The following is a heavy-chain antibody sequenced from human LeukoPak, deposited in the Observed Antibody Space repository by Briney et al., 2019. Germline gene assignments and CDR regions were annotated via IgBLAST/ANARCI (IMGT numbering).Heavy chain of an antibody. D-gene: IGHD3-3*01. J-gene: IGHJ4*02. CDR2: MNANSGNT. Sequence: ASVKVSCKASRYTFTSYDINWVRQATGQGLEWMGWMNANSGNTGYAQKFQGRVTMTRNTSISTAYMELSSLRSEDTAAYYCARARLPYYDFWSGYNHYDYWGQGTLVTVSS. CDR3: ARARLPYYDFWSGYNHYDY. CDR1: RYTFTSYD. V-gene: IGHV1-8*01.